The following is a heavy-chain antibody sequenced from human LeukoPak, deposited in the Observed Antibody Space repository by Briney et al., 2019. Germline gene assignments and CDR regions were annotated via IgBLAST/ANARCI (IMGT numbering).Heavy chain of an antibody. V-gene: IGHV1-69*13. CDR2: IIPIFGTA. CDR3: ARGRFLEWLPFRYYYYMDV. D-gene: IGHD3-3*01. J-gene: IGHJ6*03. CDR1: GGTFSSYA. Sequence: ASVKVSCKASGGTFSSYAISWVRQAPGQGLEWMGGIIPIFGTANYAQKFQGRVTITADESTSTAYMELSSLRSEDTAVYYCARGRFLEWLPFRYYYYMDVWGKGTTVTVSS.